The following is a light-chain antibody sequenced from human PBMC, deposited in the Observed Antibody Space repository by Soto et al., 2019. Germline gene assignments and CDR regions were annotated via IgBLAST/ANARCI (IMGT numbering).Light chain of an antibody. CDR1: QSLLYGSSNKNN. CDR3: QQDYSTPWA. CDR2: WAS. V-gene: IGKV4-1*01. Sequence: DIVMTQSPDSLAVSLGERATINCNSSQSLLYGSSNKNNLAWYQQKPGQPPRLLIYWASTRHSGVPDRFSGSGSGTDFTLTSSSLQGEDVAVYSCQQDYSTPWAFGQGTKVDIK. J-gene: IGKJ1*01.